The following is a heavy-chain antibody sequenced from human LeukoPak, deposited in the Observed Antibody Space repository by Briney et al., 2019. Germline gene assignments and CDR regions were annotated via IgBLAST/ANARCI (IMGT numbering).Heavy chain of an antibody. CDR2: ISYDGSNK. V-gene: IGHV3-30*03. D-gene: IGHD6-13*01. Sequence: QPGRSLRLSCAASGFTFSSYGMHWVRQAPGKGLEWVAVISYDGSNKYYADSVKGRFTISRDNSKNTLYLQMNSLRAEDTAVYYCAGSPRLGSSCLGYWGQGTLVTVSS. CDR1: GFTFSSYG. J-gene: IGHJ4*02. CDR3: AGSPRLGSSCLGY.